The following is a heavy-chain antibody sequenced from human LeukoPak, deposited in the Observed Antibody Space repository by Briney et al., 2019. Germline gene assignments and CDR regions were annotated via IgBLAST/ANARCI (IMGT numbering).Heavy chain of an antibody. CDR1: GYTFTSYD. CDR2: MNPNSGNT. V-gene: IGHV1-8*03. J-gene: IGHJ5*02. Sequence: ASVKVSCKASGYTFTSYDINWVRHATGQGLEWMGWMNPNSGNTGYAQKFQGRVTITRNTSISTAYMELSSLRSEDTAVYYCARFEGYQLLGFDPWGHGTRVTVSS. D-gene: IGHD2-2*01. CDR3: ARFEGYQLLGFDP.